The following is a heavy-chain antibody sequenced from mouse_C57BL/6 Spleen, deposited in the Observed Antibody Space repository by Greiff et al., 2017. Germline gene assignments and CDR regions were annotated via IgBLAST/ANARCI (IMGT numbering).Heavy chain of an antibody. CDR1: GFTFSSYA. V-gene: IGHV5-4*01. Sequence: DVQLVESGGGLVKPGGSLKLSCAASGFTFSSYAMSWVRQTPEKRLEWVATISDGGSYTYYPDNVKGRFTISRDNAKNNLYLQMSHLKSEDTAMYYCARANYPYWYFDVWGTGTTVTVSS. D-gene: IGHD2-1*01. CDR3: ARANYPYWYFDV. J-gene: IGHJ1*03. CDR2: ISDGGSYT.